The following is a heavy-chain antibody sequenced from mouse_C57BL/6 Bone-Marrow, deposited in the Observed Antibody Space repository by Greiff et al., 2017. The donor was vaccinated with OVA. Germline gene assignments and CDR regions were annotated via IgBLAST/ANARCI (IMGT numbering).Heavy chain of an antibody. J-gene: IGHJ4*01. D-gene: IGHD2-4*01. CDR1: GFNIKDDY. Sequence: VQLQQSGAELVRPGASVTLSCTASGFNIKDDYMHWVKQRPEQGLEWIGWIDPENGDTEYASKFQGKATITADTSSNTAYLQLSSLTSEDTAVYYCTSLYYDYVGYYAMDYWGQGTSVTVSS. CDR3: TSLYYDYVGYYAMDY. V-gene: IGHV14-4*01. CDR2: IDPENGDT.